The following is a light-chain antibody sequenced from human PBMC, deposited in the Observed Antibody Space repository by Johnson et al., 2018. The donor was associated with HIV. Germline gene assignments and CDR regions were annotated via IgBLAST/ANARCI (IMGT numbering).Light chain of an antibody. J-gene: IGLJ1*01. CDR1: SSNIGNNY. CDR3: GTWDISLRSYV. CDR2: ENN. Sequence: HSVLTQPPSVSAAPGQKVTISCSGSSSNIGNNYVSWYQQLPGTAPKLLVYENNKRPSGIPDRFSGSKSGTSATLGITGLQTGDEADYYCGTWDISLRSYVLGTSTKVTVL. V-gene: IGLV1-51*02.